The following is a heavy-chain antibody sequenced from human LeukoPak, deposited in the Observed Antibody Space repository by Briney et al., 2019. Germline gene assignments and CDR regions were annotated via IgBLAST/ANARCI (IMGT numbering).Heavy chain of an antibody. J-gene: IGHJ4*02. CDR3: ASRSSLDTSSGWYYDY. CDR1: GGSISSGGYY. V-gene: IGHV4-31*03. Sequence: SQTLSLTCTVSGGSISSGGYYWSWIRQHPGKGLEWIGHIYHSGSTYHNPSLKSRVTISVDTSKNQFSLKLSSVTAADTAVYYCASRSSLDTSSGWYYDYWGQGTLVTVSS. D-gene: IGHD6-19*01. CDR2: IYHSGST.